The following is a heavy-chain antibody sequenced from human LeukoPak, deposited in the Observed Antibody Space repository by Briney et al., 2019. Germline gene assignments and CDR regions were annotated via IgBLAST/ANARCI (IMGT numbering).Heavy chain of an antibody. CDR2: IYYSGST. CDR1: GGSISSGDYY. CDR3: ARDLSGWNPASYYYYMDV. D-gene: IGHD6-19*01. Sequence: SQTLSLTCTVSGGSISSGDYYWSWIRQPPGKGLEWIGYIYYSGSTYYNPSLKSRVTISVDTSKNQFSLKLSSVTAADTAVYYCARDLSGWNPASYYYYMDVWGKGTTVTVSS. V-gene: IGHV4-30-4*08. J-gene: IGHJ6*03.